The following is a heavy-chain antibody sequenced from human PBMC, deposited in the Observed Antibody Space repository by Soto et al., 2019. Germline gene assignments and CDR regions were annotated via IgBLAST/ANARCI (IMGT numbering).Heavy chain of an antibody. J-gene: IGHJ4*02. CDR3: ARGRQSIAAAGTDY. D-gene: IGHD6-13*01. CDR1: GGSISSGDYY. CDR2: IYYSGST. Sequence: SETLSLTSPVSGGSISSGDYYWSWIRQPPGKGLEWIGYIYYSGSTYYNPSLKSRVTISVDTSKNRFSLKLSSVTAADTAVYYCARGRQSIAAAGTDYWGQGTLVTVSS. V-gene: IGHV4-30-4*01.